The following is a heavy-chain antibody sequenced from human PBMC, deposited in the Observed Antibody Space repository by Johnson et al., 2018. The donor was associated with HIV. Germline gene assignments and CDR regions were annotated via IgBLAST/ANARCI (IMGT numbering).Heavy chain of an antibody. CDR3: AREGSGIAGGGAFDI. J-gene: IGHJ3*02. D-gene: IGHD1-26*01. CDR1: GFTFSSYA. V-gene: IGHV3-48*04. CDR2: VSSVGSSI. Sequence: VYLVESGGGVVQPGRSLRLSCAASGFTFSSYAMHWVRQAPGKGLEWISYVSSVGSSIYYADSVKGRFTISRDNAKNSLYLQMNSLRAEDTAVYYCAREGSGIAGGGAFDIWGQGTMVTVSS.